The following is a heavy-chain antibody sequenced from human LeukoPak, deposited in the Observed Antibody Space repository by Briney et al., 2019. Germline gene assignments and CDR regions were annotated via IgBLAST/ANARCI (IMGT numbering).Heavy chain of an antibody. CDR2: ISSHAAYI. CDR1: GFLFGGHA. D-gene: IGHD2-21*02. Sequence: GESLKISCAASGFLFGGHAMVWVRQAPGKGLECVSSISSHAAYINYADSVKGRFTISRDNDKNSLFLDMSSLRVDDTAVYFCARTAIRVDFFDSWGQGTLVTVSS. CDR3: ARTAIRVDFFDS. J-gene: IGHJ4*02. V-gene: IGHV3-21*01.